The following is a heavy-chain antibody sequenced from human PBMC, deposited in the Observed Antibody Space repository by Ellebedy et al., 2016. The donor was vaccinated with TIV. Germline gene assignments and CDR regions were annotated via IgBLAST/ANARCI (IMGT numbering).Heavy chain of an antibody. V-gene: IGHV1-18*04. J-gene: IGHJ6*04. Sequence: ASVKVSCKAYHNSFTRFGFTWVRQAPGQGLEWMGWISAYNGNTKYAQKVQGRVTMTTDTSTSTAYMELRSLRSDDTAVYYCARLFKINHGMDVWGKGTTVAVSS. D-gene: IGHD5/OR15-5a*01. CDR2: ISAYNGNT. CDR3: ARLFKINHGMDV. CDR1: HNSFTRFG.